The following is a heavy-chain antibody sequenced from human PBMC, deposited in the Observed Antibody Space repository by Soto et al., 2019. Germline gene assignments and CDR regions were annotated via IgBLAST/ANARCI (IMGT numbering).Heavy chain of an antibody. V-gene: IGHV4-39*01. Sequence: QLQLQESGPGLVKPSETLSLTCTVSGGSISSSSYYWGWIRQPPGKGLEWIGSIYYSGSTYYNPSLKRRVTISVDTSKNQFSMKLSSVTAADTAVYYCARHSRYSSRPAEYFQHWGQGTLVTVSS. CDR3: ARHSRYSSRPAEYFQH. J-gene: IGHJ1*01. D-gene: IGHD6-13*01. CDR1: GGSISSSSYY. CDR2: IYYSGST.